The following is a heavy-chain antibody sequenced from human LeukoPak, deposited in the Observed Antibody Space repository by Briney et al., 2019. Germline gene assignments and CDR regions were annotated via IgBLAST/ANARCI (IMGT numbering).Heavy chain of an antibody. J-gene: IGHJ4*02. CDR1: GFTVSSNY. CDR2: IYSGGST. V-gene: IGHV3-66*01. Sequence: GGSLRLSCAASGFTVSSNYMSWVRQAPGKGLEWVSVIYSGGSTYYADSVKGGFTISRDNSKNTLYLQMNSLRAEDTAVYYCARVGSGWYGFDYWGQGTLVTVSS. D-gene: IGHD6-19*01. CDR3: ARVGSGWYGFDY.